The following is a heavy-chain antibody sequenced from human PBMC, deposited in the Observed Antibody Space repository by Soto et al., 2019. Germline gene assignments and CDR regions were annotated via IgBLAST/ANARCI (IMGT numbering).Heavy chain of an antibody. CDR3: AKALFGGFTY. Sequence: EVRLLESGGGLVQPGGSLRLSCAASGFTFSVYAMSWVRQAPGKGLEWVSGISGSGGSTHYADSVKGRFTVSRDNSTSMLYLQKNSLRAADTTISSGAKALFGGFTYWGQGTLVTVSS. CDR2: ISGSGGST. V-gene: IGHV3-23*01. CDR1: GFTFSVYA. J-gene: IGHJ4*02. D-gene: IGHD2-15*01.